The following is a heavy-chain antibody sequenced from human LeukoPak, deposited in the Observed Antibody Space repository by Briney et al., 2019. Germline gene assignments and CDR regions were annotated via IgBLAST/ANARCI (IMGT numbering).Heavy chain of an antibody. Sequence: ASVKVSCKASGYTFTTYGISWVRQAPGQGLEWMGWISAYNGNTNYAQKLQGRVTMTTDTSTSTAYMELRSLRSDDAAVYYCARGRPSYYGSGSYYVYDYWGQGTLVTVSS. CDR3: ARGRPSYYGSGSYYVYDY. D-gene: IGHD3-10*01. CDR1: GYTFTTYG. CDR2: ISAYNGNT. V-gene: IGHV1-18*01. J-gene: IGHJ4*02.